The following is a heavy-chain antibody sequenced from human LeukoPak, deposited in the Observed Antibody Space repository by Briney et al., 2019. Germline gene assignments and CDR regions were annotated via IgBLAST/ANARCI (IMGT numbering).Heavy chain of an antibody. CDR2: IRSKAYGGTI. J-gene: IGHJ6*02. V-gene: IGHV3-49*04. D-gene: IGHD4/OR15-4a*01. CDR3: TRGLREPADYYHYYGMDV. Sequence: GGSLRLSCTGSGFTFGDYAMNWVRQAPGKGLEWVGFIRSKAYGGTIEYAASVKGRFIISRDDSKSIAYLQMNSLKTEDTAVYFCTRGLREPADYYHYYGMDVWGQGTTVTVSS. CDR1: GFTFGDYA.